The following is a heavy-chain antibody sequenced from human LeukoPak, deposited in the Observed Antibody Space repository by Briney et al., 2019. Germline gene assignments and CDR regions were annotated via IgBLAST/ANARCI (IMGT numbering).Heavy chain of an antibody. J-gene: IGHJ4*02. CDR1: GYIFTNYW. CDR2: IYPADSNS. V-gene: IGHV5-51*01. D-gene: IGHD3-10*01. CDR3: GRHNASGNFFDF. Sequence: GESLKISCKGSGYIFTNYWFGWVRQMPGKGLEWMGIIYPADSNSRYSPSFRGQVTISADKSTSTAYLQWSSLKASDTAMYYCGRHNASGNFFDFWGQGTLVTVSS.